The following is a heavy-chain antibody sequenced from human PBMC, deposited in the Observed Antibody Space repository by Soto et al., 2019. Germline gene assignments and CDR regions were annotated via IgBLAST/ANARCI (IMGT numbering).Heavy chain of an antibody. J-gene: IGHJ4*02. CDR2: IHYNGNT. CDR3: AREGNLGRWLQPLDY. CDR1: GDSISSYS. V-gene: IGHV4-59*01. D-gene: IGHD5-12*01. Sequence: XXTLSLHCTVSGDSISSYSWRWIRQPPGKGLEWIGNIHYNGNTKYNPSLKSRVTMSVDTSKNQFSLKLISVTAADTAVYYCAREGNLGRWLQPLDYWGQGTLVTVSS.